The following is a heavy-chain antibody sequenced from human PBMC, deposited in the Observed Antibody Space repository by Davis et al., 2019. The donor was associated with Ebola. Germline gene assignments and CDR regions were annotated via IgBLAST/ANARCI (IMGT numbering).Heavy chain of an antibody. CDR1: GGSISSSSYY. D-gene: IGHD3-10*01. V-gene: IGHV4-31*03. CDR2: IYYSGST. Sequence: PSETLSLTCTVSGGSISSSSYYWGWIRQPPGKGLEWIGYIYYSGSTYYNPSLKSRVTISVDTSKNQFSLKLSSVTAADTAVYYCARDRSGLDYWGQGTLVTVSS. J-gene: IGHJ4*02. CDR3: ARDRSGLDY.